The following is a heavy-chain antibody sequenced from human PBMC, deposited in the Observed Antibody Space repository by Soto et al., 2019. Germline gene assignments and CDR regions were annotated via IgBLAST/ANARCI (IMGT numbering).Heavy chain of an antibody. CDR3: AKDALPRDGDCSVADY. CDR1: GFTFSSYG. D-gene: IGHD2-21*02. CDR2: ISYDGSNL. Sequence: QVQLVESGGGVVQPGRSLRLSCAASGFTFSSYGMHWVRQAPGKGLEWVAAISYDGSNLYYIDSVKGRFTISRDKSKYTLYLQMNDLRAEDTAVYYCAKDALPRDGDCSVADYWGQGTLVTVSS. J-gene: IGHJ4*02. V-gene: IGHV3-30*18.